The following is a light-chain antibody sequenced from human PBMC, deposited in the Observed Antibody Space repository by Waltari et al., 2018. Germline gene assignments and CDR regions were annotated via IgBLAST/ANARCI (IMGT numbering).Light chain of an antibody. Sequence: QSVLTQPPSVSGAPGQRVTIPCTGSGSNIGACHAVHWYQQLPRAAPKLLIYGSTSRPLGVPDRFFGSTSGTSASLAITGLQAEDEADYYCQSYDTSLRVVFGGGTKLTVL. CDR2: GST. CDR1: GSNIGACHA. V-gene: IGLV1-40*01. J-gene: IGLJ3*02. CDR3: QSYDTSLRVV.